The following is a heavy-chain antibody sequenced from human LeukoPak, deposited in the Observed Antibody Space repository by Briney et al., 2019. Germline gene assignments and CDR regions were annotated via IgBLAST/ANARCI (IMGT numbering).Heavy chain of an antibody. CDR3: ARDRLVPTIDGYYYYYGLDV. Sequence: PSETLSLTCTVSGGSIINHFWSWIRKPPGKGLEWIGYVYSNGSTKFSPSFKSRVTILLDTSQNQLSLKLRSVTAADTAVYFCARDRLVPTIDGYYYYYGLDVWGQGTTVTVSS. D-gene: IGHD6-19*01. J-gene: IGHJ6*02. CDR1: GGSIINHF. CDR2: VYSNGST. V-gene: IGHV4-59*11.